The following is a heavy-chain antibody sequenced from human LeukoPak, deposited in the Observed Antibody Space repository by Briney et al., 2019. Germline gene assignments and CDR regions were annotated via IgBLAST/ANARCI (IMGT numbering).Heavy chain of an antibody. D-gene: IGHD6-13*01. CDR1: GFTFSSYW. V-gene: IGHV3-7*01. CDR3: ARRAAAQKYYYYYMDV. Sequence: GGSLRLSCAASGFTFSSYWMSWVRQAPGKGLEWVANIKQDGSEKYYVDSVKGRFTISRDNAKNSLYLQMNSLRAEDTAVYYCARRAAAQKYYYYYMDVWGKGTTVTISS. J-gene: IGHJ6*03. CDR2: IKQDGSEK.